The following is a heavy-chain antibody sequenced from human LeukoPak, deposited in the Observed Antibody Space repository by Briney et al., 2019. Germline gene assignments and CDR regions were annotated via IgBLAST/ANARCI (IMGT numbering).Heavy chain of an antibody. CDR1: GGTFSSYA. CDR3: ASQRYSYGVYDAFDI. D-gene: IGHD5-18*01. V-gene: IGHV1-69*05. J-gene: IGHJ3*02. CDR2: IIPIFGTA. Sequence: ASVKVSCKASGGTFSSYAISWVRQAPGQGREWMGRIIPIFGTANYAQKFQGRVTITTDESTSTAYMELSSLRSEDTAVYYCASQRYSYGVYDAFDIWGQGTMVTVSS.